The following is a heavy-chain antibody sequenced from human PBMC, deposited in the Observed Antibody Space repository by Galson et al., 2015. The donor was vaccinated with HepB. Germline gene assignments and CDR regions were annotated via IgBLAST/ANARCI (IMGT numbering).Heavy chain of an antibody. V-gene: IGHV3-11*01. CDR1: GLTINDKY. D-gene: IGHD3-3*01. J-gene: IGHJ6*03. CDR3: ARVERIEAGDFWSGYSYYYYMDV. CDR2: ISGRDSTS. Sequence: SLRLSCAVSGLTINDKYMSWIRQAPGKGLEWISHISGRDSTSYYADSVQGRFTISRDNARNSLFLQMNSLRAEDTAVYYCARVERIEAGDFWSGYSYYYYMDVWCKGTSVTVSS.